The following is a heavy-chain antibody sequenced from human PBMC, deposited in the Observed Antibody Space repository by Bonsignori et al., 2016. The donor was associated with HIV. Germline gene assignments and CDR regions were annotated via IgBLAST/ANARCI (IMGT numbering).Heavy chain of an antibody. CDR3: ARVGREGQIFGVVIKKYYFDY. J-gene: IGHJ4*02. CDR1: GFTFSSYW. CDR2: IKQDGSEK. Sequence: GGSLRLSCAASGFTFSSYWMSWVRQAPGKGLEWVANIKQDGSEKYYVDSVKGRFTISRDNAKNSLYLQMNSLRAEDTAVYYCARVGREGQIFGVVIKKYYFDYWGRGTLVTVSS. D-gene: IGHD3-3*01. V-gene: IGHV3-7*01.